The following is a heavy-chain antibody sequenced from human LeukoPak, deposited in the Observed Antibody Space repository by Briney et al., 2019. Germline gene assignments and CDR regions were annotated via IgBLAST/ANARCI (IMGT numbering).Heavy chain of an antibody. V-gene: IGHV3-30*02. D-gene: IGHD3-3*01. J-gene: IGHJ4*02. CDR3: ATTIFGVVMPPGY. CDR2: IRYDGSNR. Sequence: GGSLRLSCAASGFTFSSYGMHWVRQAPGKGLEWVAFIRYDGSNRFYADSVKGRFTISRDNSKNTLCVQMNSLRAEDTAVYYCATTIFGVVMPPGYWGQGTLVTVSS. CDR1: GFTFSSYG.